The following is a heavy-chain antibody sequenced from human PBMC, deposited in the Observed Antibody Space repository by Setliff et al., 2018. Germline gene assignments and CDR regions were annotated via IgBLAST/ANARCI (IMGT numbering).Heavy chain of an antibody. Sequence: PSETLSLTCAVYGGSFSGYYWSWIRQPPGKGLEWIGEINHSGSTNYNPSLKSRVTISVDTSKNQFSLKLSSVTAADMAVYYCARERGLGYCSSTSCRYYYYGMDVWGQGTTVTVSS. V-gene: IGHV4-34*01. CDR1: GGSFSGYY. CDR3: ARERGLGYCSSTSCRYYYYGMDV. D-gene: IGHD2-2*01. J-gene: IGHJ6*02. CDR2: INHSGST.